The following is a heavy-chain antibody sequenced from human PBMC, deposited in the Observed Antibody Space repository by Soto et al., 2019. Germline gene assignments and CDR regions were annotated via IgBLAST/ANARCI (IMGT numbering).Heavy chain of an antibody. CDR3: ARATIVLVPAAMVSHWFDP. J-gene: IGHJ5*02. Sequence: SETLSLTCTVSGGSISSGDYYWSWIRQPPGKGLEWIGYIYYSGSTYYNPSLKSRVTISVDTSKNQFSLKLSSVTAADTAVYYCARATIVLVPAAMVSHWFDPWGQGILVTVPQ. CDR2: IYYSGST. CDR1: GGSISSGDYY. D-gene: IGHD2-2*01. V-gene: IGHV4-30-4*01.